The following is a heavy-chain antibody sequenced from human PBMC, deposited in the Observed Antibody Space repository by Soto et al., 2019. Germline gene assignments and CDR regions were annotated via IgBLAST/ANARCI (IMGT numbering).Heavy chain of an antibody. CDR3: ARAGACDI. V-gene: IGHV1-69*12. J-gene: IGHJ3*02. Sequence: QVQLVQSGAEVKKPGSSVKVSCKASGGTFSSYAISWVRQAPGQGLARVGGIIPIFGTANCAQKFQGRLTIPADESTSTAYMELSSLRTEDTAVYSGARAGACDIWGQGTMVTVSS. CDR1: GGTFSSYA. CDR2: IIPIFGTA.